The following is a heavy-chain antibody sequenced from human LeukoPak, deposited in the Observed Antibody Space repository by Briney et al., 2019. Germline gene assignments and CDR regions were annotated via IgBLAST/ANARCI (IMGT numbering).Heavy chain of an antibody. Sequence: GESLKISCQGSGYSFTNNWIGWVRHMPGEGLDWMAIVYPGDSHTKYNPSFQGQVTISADKSISTAYLQWSSLKAPDTAMYYCARPWGSGWYYFDYWGQGTLVTVSS. CDR3: ARPWGSGWYYFDY. V-gene: IGHV5-51*01. D-gene: IGHD6-19*01. CDR1: GYSFTNNW. CDR2: VYPGDSHT. J-gene: IGHJ4*02.